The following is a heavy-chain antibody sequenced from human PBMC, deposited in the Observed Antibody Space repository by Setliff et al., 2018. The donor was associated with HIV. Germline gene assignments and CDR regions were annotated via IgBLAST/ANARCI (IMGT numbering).Heavy chain of an antibody. CDR1: GFTFSSYW. Sequence: LRLSCAASGFTFSSYWVSWVRQAPGKGLEWVANIKQDGSEKYYVDSVKGRFTISRDNAKNSLYLQMNSLRAEDTAVYYCARDDRWELLPDYWGQGTLVTV. V-gene: IGHV3-7*01. CDR3: ARDDRWELLPDY. J-gene: IGHJ4*02. D-gene: IGHD1-26*01. CDR2: IKQDGSEK.